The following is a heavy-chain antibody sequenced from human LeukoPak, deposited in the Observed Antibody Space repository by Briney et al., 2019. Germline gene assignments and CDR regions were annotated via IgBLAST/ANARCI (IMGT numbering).Heavy chain of an antibody. CDR1: GFTFSSYS. Sequence: GGSLRPSCAASGFTFSSYSMNSVRQAPGKGLEWVSSISSSSSYIYYAASVKGRFTISRDNAKNSLYLQMNSLRAEDTAVYYCARDGRIQLWSQDYYYYYMDVWGKGTTVTVSS. CDR2: ISSSSSYI. J-gene: IGHJ6*03. V-gene: IGHV3-21*01. D-gene: IGHD5-18*01. CDR3: ARDGRIQLWSQDYYYYYMDV.